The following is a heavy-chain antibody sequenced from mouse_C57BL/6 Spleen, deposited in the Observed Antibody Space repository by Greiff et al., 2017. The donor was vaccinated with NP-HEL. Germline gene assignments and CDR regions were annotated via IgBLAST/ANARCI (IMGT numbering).Heavy chain of an antibody. CDR1: GYTFTDYY. V-gene: IGHV1-26*01. CDR2: INPNNGGT. D-gene: IGHD2-3*01. Sequence: VQLQQSGAELVRPGTSVKVSCKASGYTFTDYYMNWVKQSHGKSLEWIGDINPNNGGTSYNQKFKGKATLTVDKSSSTAYMELRSLTSEDSAVYYCARRWLPFDYWGQGTTLTVSS. J-gene: IGHJ2*01. CDR3: ARRWLPFDY.